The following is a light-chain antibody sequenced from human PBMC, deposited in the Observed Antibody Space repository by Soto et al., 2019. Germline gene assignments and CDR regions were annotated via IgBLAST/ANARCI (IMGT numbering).Light chain of an antibody. CDR2: TNT. CDR3: QSYDTSLSGWV. Sequence: QLVLTQPPSVSGAPGQRVTISCTGSSSNIGAGSYVHWYQQVPGTAPKLLIFTNTNRPSGVPDRFSGSKSGTSASLAIIGLQAEDEADYYCQSYDTSLSGWVFGGGTKLTVL. CDR1: SSNIGAGSY. V-gene: IGLV1-40*01. J-gene: IGLJ3*02.